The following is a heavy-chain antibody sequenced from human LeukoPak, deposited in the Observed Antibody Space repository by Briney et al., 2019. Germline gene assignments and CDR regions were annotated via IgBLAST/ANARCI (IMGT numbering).Heavy chain of an antibody. J-gene: IGHJ5*02. D-gene: IGHD5-18*01. CDR3: AKDLARYSYGLNWFDP. Sequence: GGSLRLSCAASGFTFSSYSMQWVRQAPGKGLEWVSCISSSSSYIYYADSVKGRFTISRDNAKNSLYLQMNSLRAEDTAVYYCAKDLARYSYGLNWFDPWGQGTLVTVSS. V-gene: IGHV3-21*01. CDR1: GFTFSSYS. CDR2: ISSSSSYI.